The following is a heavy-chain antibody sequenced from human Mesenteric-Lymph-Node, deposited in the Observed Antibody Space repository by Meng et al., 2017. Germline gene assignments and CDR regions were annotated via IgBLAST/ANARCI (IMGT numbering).Heavy chain of an antibody. V-gene: IGHV4-31*03. J-gene: IGHJ4*02. CDR2: IYYSGST. CDR1: GGSISSGGYY. CDR3: ARLQKTYCGGDCYSMYFDY. Sequence: QVDLQESGPGLVKPSPTLSLTCTVAGGSISSGGYYWSWIRQHPGKGLEWIGYIYYSGSTYYNPSLKSRVTISVDTSKNQFSLKLSSVTAADTAVYYCARLQKTYCGGDCYSMYFDYWGQGTLVTVSS. D-gene: IGHD2-21*02.